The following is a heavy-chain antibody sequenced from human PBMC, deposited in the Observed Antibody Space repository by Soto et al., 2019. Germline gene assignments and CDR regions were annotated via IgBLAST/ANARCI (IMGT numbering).Heavy chain of an antibody. CDR2: ITGSGSTT. V-gene: IGHV3-23*01. CDR1: GFAVMSSA. D-gene: IGHD3-16*02. J-gene: IGHJ1*01. Sequence: PGVSLGRSCGDCGFAVMSSAMDWVGQAPGKGLEWVSGITGSGSTTFYADSVKGRFTISRDNSKNTLYLHMSSLRAEDTAIYYCARDCTPHHLHSFPPWRQCDLV. CDR3: ARDCTPHHLHSFPP.